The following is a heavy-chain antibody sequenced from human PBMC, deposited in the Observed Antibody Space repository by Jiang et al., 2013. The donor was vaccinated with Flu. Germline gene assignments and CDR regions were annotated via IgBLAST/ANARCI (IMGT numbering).Heavy chain of an antibody. CDR2: IWYDGSNE. V-gene: IGHV3-33*01. Sequence: AASGFSFSSYGMHWVRQAPGKGLEWVAVIWYDGSNEKYEDSVKGRFTISRDNSRNTVYLQMNSLRVEDAAVYFCARDSGVVRYYLGMDVWGQGTTVIVSS. CDR1: GFSFSSYG. J-gene: IGHJ6*02. D-gene: IGHD3-16*01. CDR3: ARDSGVVRYYLGMDV.